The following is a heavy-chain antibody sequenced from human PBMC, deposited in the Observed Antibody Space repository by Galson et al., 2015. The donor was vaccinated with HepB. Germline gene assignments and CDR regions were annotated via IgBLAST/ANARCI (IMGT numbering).Heavy chain of an antibody. V-gene: IGHV3-7*03. D-gene: IGHD6-19*01. CDR3: ARDQSSGRYFPYGMDV. CDR2: IKQDGGEK. J-gene: IGHJ6*02. CDR1: GFTFSNYW. Sequence: SLRLSCAASGFTFSNYWMTWVRQAPGKGLQWVANIKQDGGEKYYVDYVKGRFTISRDNAKNSLYLQMNSLRAEDTAVYYCARDQSSGRYFPYGMDVWGQGTTVTVSS.